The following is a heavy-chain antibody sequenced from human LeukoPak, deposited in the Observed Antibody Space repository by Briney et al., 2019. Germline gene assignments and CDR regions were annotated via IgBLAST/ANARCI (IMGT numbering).Heavy chain of an antibody. CDR3: AKGSNFAFDN. Sequence: GGSLRLSCAASGFSFSNFWMHWVRQVPGMELVWVSQINPDGTAALYADSVKGRFTISRDNAKSTLYLEMSTLRADDTAVYYCAKGSNFAFDNWGQGILVTVSS. V-gene: IGHV3-74*01. D-gene: IGHD1-1*01. CDR2: INPDGTAA. CDR1: GFSFSNFW. J-gene: IGHJ4*02.